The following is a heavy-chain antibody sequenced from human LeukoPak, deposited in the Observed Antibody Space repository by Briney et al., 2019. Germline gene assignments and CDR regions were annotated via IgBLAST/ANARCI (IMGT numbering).Heavy chain of an antibody. D-gene: IGHD6-19*01. J-gene: IGHJ4*02. CDR2: ISGSGAGT. Sequence: GGSLRLSCAASGFTFSSYAMTWVRQAPGKGLEWVSGISGSGAGTYYADSVKDRFTISRDNSENTLYLQMHSLRADDTAVYYCGKDGDSSGLCVPIESWGQGTLVTVSS. V-gene: IGHV3-23*01. CDR3: GKDGDSSGLCVPIES. CDR1: GFTFSSYA.